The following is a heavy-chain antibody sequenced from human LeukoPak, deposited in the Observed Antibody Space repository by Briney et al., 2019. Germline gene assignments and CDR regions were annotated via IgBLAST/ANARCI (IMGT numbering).Heavy chain of an antibody. V-gene: IGHV4-39*07. J-gene: IGHJ3*02. D-gene: IGHD2-2*01. CDR1: GGSISSSSYY. CDR3: ARDSSGLVVPALDAFDI. CDR2: IYYSGST. Sequence: TSETLSLTCTVSGGSISSSSYYWGWIRQPPGKGLEWIGSIYYSGSTYYNPSLKSRVTISVDTSKNQFSLKLSSVTAADTAVYYCARDSSGLVVPALDAFDIWGQGTMVTVSS.